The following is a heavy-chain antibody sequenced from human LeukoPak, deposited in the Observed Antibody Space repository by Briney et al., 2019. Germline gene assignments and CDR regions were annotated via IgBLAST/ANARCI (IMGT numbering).Heavy chain of an antibody. CDR3: AKDLIKSEVVPAATDY. D-gene: IGHD2-2*01. CDR2: IRYDGSNK. CDR1: GFTFSNYG. J-gene: IGHJ4*02. V-gene: IGHV3-30*02. Sequence: GGSLRLSCAASGFTFSNYGMHWVREAPGKGLEWVAFIRYDGSNKYYADSVKGRFTISRDNSKNTLYLQMNSLRAEDTAVYYCAKDLIKSEVVPAATDYWGQGTLVTVSS.